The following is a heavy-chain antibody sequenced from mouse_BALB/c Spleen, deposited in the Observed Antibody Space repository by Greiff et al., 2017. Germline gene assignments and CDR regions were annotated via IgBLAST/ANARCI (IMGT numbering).Heavy chain of an antibody. CDR2: IRLKSNNYAT. CDR3: TRIYDGYPAWFAY. Sequence: EVHLVESGGGLVQPGGSMKLSCVASGFTFSNYWMNWVRQSPEKGLEWVAEIRLKSNNYATHYAESVKGRFTISRDDSKSSVYLQMNNLRAEDTGIYYCTRIYDGYPAWFAYWGQGTLVTVSA. J-gene: IGHJ3*01. V-gene: IGHV6-6*02. CDR1: GFTFSNYW. D-gene: IGHD2-3*01.